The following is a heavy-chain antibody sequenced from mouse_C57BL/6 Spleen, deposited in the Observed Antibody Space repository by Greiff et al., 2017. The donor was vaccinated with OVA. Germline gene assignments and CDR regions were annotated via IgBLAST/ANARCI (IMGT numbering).Heavy chain of an antibody. CDR1: GFSLTSYG. CDR2: IWSDGST. V-gene: IGHV2-6-1*01. D-gene: IGHD2-5*01. Sequence: VMLVESGPGLVAPSQSLSITCTVSGFSLTSYGLHWVRQPPGKGLEWLVVIWSDGSTTYNSALNSRLSISKDNSKSQVFLKMNSLQTDDTAMYYCARHKGYSNDAMDYWGQGTSVTVSS. CDR3: ARHKGYSNDAMDY. J-gene: IGHJ4*01.